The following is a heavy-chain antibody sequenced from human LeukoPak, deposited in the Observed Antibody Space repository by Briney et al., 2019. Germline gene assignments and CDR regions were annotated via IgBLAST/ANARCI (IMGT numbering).Heavy chain of an antibody. CDR3: ARKDDLDV. J-gene: IGHJ6*04. CDR1: GYTFTGYY. Sequence: ASVKVSCKASGYTFTGYYMHWVRQAPGQGPEWMGWINPNSGGTNYAQKFQGRVTMTRNTSISTAYMELSSLRSEDTAVYYCARKDDLDVWGKGTTVTISS. V-gene: IGHV1-2*02. CDR2: INPNSGGT. D-gene: IGHD2-15*01.